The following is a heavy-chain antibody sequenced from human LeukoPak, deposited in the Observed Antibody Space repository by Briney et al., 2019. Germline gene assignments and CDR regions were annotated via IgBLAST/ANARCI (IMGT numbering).Heavy chain of an antibody. CDR2: IYYSGST. D-gene: IGHD3-22*01. CDR1: GGSISSYY. Sequence: PSETLSLTCTVSGGSISSYYWSWIRQPPGKGLEWIGYIYYSGSTNYNPSLKSRVTISVDPSKNQFPLKLSSVTAADTAVYYCARESYYDSSGLDYWGQGTLVTVSS. J-gene: IGHJ4*02. CDR3: ARESYYDSSGLDY. V-gene: IGHV4-59*01.